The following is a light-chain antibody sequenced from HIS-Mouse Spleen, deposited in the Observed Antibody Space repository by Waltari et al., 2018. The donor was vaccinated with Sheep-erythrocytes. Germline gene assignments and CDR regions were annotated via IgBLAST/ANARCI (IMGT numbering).Light chain of an antibody. V-gene: IGKV2-28*01. CDR2: LGS. J-gene: IGKJ1*01. CDR3: MQALQTPWT. CDR1: QSLLHSNGYNY. Sequence: DIVMTQSPLSLPVTPGEPASISCRSSQSLLHSNGYNYLDWYLKKPGQSPPLLIYLGSNRASGVPDRFSGSGSGTDFTLKISRVEAEDVGVYYCMQALQTPWTFGQGTKVEIK.